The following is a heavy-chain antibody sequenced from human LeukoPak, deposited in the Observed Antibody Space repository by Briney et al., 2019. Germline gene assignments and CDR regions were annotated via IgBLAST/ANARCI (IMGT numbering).Heavy chain of an antibody. Sequence: ASVKVSCKASGGTFSSYAISWVRQAPGQGLEWMGGIIPIFGTANYAQKFQGRVTIITDESTSTAYMELSSLRSEDTAVYYCARAHGGGHYYYMDVWGKGTTVTVSS. CDR1: GGTFSSYA. CDR3: ARAHGGGHYYYMDV. J-gene: IGHJ6*03. CDR2: IIPIFGTA. V-gene: IGHV1-69*05. D-gene: IGHD3-10*01.